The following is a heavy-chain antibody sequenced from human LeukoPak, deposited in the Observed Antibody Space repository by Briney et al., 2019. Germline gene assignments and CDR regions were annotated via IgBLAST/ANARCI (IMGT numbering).Heavy chain of an antibody. CDR2: ISAYNNNT. V-gene: IGHV1-18*01. Sequence: ASVKVSCKASGYTFTNYIINWVRQAPGQGLEWMGKISAYNNNTNYAQKFQGRITMATDTSTNTAYMELSSLRSEDTAVYYCARYSGSYFDYWGQGTLVTVSS. D-gene: IGHD1-26*01. CDR1: GYTFTNYI. CDR3: ARYSGSYFDY. J-gene: IGHJ4*02.